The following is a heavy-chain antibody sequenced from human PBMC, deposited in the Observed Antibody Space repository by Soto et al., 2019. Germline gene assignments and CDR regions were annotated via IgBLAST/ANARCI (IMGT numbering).Heavy chain of an antibody. Sequence: PGGSLRLSCAASGFTFSSYAMSWVRQAPGKGLEWVSAISGSGGSTYYADSVKGRFTISRDNSKNTLYLQMNSLRAEDTAVYYCAKDKSTYYDILTGPIDYWGQGTLVTVSS. V-gene: IGHV3-23*01. CDR3: AKDKSTYYDILTGPIDY. D-gene: IGHD3-9*01. CDR2: ISGSGGST. J-gene: IGHJ4*02. CDR1: GFTFSSYA.